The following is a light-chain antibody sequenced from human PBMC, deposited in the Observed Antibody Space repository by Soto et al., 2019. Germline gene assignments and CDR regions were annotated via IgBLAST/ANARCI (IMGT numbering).Light chain of an antibody. CDR2: SAS. J-gene: IGKJ5*01. V-gene: IGKV3-15*01. CDR3: QQRHMWPIT. Sequence: EIVMTQSPATLSVSPGETATLSCRASQSVSSKLAWYQQRPGQAPRLLIYSASTRATGIPARFSGSGSGTDFTLTISSLEPEDSAVYYCQQRHMWPITFGQGTRLEIK. CDR1: QSVSSK.